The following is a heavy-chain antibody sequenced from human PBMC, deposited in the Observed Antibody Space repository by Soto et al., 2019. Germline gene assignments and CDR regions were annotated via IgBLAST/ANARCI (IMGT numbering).Heavy chain of an antibody. D-gene: IGHD3-22*01. CDR2: ISGSGDST. CDR1: GFTVRSYG. V-gene: IGHV3-23*01. J-gene: IGHJ4*02. Sequence: GGCLRLSCAASGFTVRSYGMSWVLQAKGKGLEWVSSISGSGDSTYYADSVKGRFTISRDNSKNTLYVQMNSLRAEDTAVYYCAKDLPYDTTGYYRTTFDYWGQGTLVTVSS. CDR3: AKDLPYDTTGYYRTTFDY.